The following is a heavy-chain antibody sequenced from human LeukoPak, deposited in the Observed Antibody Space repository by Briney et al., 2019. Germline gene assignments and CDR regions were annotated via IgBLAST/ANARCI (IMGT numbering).Heavy chain of an antibody. D-gene: IGHD4-17*01. CDR1: GGTFSSYA. Sequence: PVASVKVSCKASGGTFSSYAISWVRQAPGQGLEWMLCISAYNGKTNYAQKVQGRVTMTTDTSTSTAYMELRSLRSDDTAVYYCARDDYGDYVSYFLHWGQGTLVIVSS. CDR3: ARDDYGDYVSYFLH. V-gene: IGHV1-18*01. J-gene: IGHJ1*01. CDR2: ISAYNGKT.